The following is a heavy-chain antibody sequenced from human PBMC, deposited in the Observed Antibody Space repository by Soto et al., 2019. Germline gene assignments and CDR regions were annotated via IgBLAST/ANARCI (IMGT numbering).Heavy chain of an antibody. D-gene: IGHD6-13*01. CDR3: VVSSSYAFDI. Sequence: QVQLVESGGGVVQPGRSLRLSCAASGFTFSSYGMHWVRQAPGKGLEWVAVISYDGSNKYYADSVKGRFTISRDNSKNTLHLQMNRLRAEDTDVYYCVVSSSYAFDIWGQGTMVTVSS. J-gene: IGHJ3*02. CDR2: ISYDGSNK. V-gene: IGHV3-30*03. CDR1: GFTFSSYG.